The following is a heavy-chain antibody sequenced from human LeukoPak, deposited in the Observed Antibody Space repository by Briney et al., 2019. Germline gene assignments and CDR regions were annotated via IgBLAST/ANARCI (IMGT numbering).Heavy chain of an antibody. D-gene: IGHD5-18*01. CDR2: ISAYNGNT. Sequence: ASVKVSCKVSGYTLTELSMHWVRQAPGQGLEWMGWISAYNGNTNYAQKLQGRVTMTTDTSTSTAYMELRSLRSDDTAVYYCARGGYSYGRYYYYYMDVWGKGTTVTVSS. CDR3: ARGGYSYGRYYYYYMDV. CDR1: GYTLTELS. J-gene: IGHJ6*03. V-gene: IGHV1-18*01.